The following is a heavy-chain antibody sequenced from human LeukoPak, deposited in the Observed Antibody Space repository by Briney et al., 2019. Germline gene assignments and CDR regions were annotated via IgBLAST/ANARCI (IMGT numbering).Heavy chain of an antibody. CDR3: AKSPLVRGVIPLFDY. V-gene: IGHV3-23*01. CDR2: ISGSGGDT. J-gene: IGHJ4*02. CDR1: GFIFSGHA. D-gene: IGHD3-10*01. Sequence: GGSLRLTCAASGFIFSGHAMIWVRQAPGKGLEWVSMISGSGGDTYYGDSVKGRFTISRDNSKNTEYLQMNSLRAEGTAVYYCAKSPLVRGVIPLFDYWGQGTLVTVSS.